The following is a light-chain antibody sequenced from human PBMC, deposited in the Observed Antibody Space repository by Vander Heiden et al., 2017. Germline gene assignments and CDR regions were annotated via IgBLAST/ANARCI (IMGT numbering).Light chain of an antibody. V-gene: IGKV3-20*01. CDR2: GAS. J-gene: IGKJ1*01. CDR3: QQYGSSPTWT. CDR1: QSVTSNY. Sequence: EIVLTQSPGTLSLSPGERATLSCRASQSVTSNYLAWYQQKPGQSPRLLIYGASTRATGIPDRFSGSGSGTYFSLTISRLEPEDFAVYYCQQYGSSPTWTFGHGTKVEIK.